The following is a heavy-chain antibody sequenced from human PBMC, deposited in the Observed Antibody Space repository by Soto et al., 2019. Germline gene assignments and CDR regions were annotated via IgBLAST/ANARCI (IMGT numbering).Heavy chain of an antibody. J-gene: IGHJ3*02. CDR2: IYYNGDT. Sequence: SETLSLTCSVSGGSIRSNSHYWAWIRQPPGKGLECIGDIYYNGDTYYNPSLKSRVTISVDTSKNQFSVKLNSVTAADTAVYYCARHQSIVVVTAARDFDIWGQGTMVT. D-gene: IGHD2-15*01. CDR3: ARHQSIVVVTAARDFDI. V-gene: IGHV4-39*01. CDR1: GGSIRSNSHY.